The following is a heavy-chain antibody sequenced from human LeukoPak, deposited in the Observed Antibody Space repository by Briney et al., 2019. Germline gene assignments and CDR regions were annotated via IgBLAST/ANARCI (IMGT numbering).Heavy chain of an antibody. Sequence: PGGSLRLSCAASGFTFSSYAMHWVRQAPGKGLEWVAVISYDGSNKYCADSVKGRFTISRDNSKNTLYLQMNSLRAEDTAVYYCAREAGGGSSYFDYWGQGTLVTVSS. D-gene: IGHD2-15*01. CDR3: AREAGGGSSYFDY. V-gene: IGHV3-30-3*01. CDR2: ISYDGSNK. J-gene: IGHJ4*02. CDR1: GFTFSSYA.